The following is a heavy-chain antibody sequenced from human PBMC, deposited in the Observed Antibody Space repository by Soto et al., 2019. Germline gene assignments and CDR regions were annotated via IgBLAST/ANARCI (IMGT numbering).Heavy chain of an antibody. D-gene: IGHD3-10*01. V-gene: IGHV1-69*12. J-gene: IGHJ6*02. CDR3: AREGGSGSYRYYGMDV. CDR2: IIPIFGTA. Sequence: QVQLVQSGAEVKKPGSSVKVSCKASGGTFSSYAISWVRQAPGQGLEWMGGIIPIFGTANYAQKFQGRVTITADESTSTASMERSSLRSEDTAVYYCAREGGSGSYRYYGMDVWGQGTTVTVSS. CDR1: GGTFSSYA.